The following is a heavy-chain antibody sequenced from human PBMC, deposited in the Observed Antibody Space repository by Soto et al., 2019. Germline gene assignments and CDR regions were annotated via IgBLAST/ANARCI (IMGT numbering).Heavy chain of an antibody. CDR2: ISSSSGTI. V-gene: IGHV3-11*01. CDR1: GFTFSDYY. CDR3: ARGTYGSKTDFDY. J-gene: IGHJ4*02. Sequence: PGGSLRLSCAASGFTFSDYYMTWIRQAPGSGLEWVSYISSSSGTISYANSVKGRFTISRDNAQNSLYPQMTSLRAEDTAVYYCARGTYGSKTDFDYWGQGTLVTVSS. D-gene: IGHD1-1*01.